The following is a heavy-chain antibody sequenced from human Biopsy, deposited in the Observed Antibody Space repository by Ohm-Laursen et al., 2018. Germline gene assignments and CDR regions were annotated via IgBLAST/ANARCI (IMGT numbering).Heavy chain of an antibody. CDR2: IYYSVMT. Sequence: PSQTLSLTCTVSGDSVTKYYWSWIRQPPGKGLEWIGHIYYSVMTNYNPSLQSRVSISVDTSRNQVSLTLSSVTAADTAMYYCASVVLGPTNDAFDLWGQGTMVVVSS. V-gene: IGHV4-59*02. D-gene: IGHD3-22*01. CDR1: GDSVTKYY. CDR3: ASVVLGPTNDAFDL. J-gene: IGHJ3*01.